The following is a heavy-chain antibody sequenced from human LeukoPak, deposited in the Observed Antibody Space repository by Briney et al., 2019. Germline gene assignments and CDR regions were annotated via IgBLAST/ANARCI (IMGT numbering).Heavy chain of an antibody. Sequence: ASVKVSCKASGYTFTSYGISWVRQPPGQGLEWMGWISAYNGNTNYAQKLQGKVTMTTDTSTSTAYMELRGLRSDDTAVYYCASSVLLWFGGLPDAFDIWGQGTMVTVSS. CDR3: ASSVLLWFGGLPDAFDI. D-gene: IGHD3-10*01. CDR2: ISAYNGNT. J-gene: IGHJ3*02. V-gene: IGHV1-18*01. CDR1: GYTFTSYG.